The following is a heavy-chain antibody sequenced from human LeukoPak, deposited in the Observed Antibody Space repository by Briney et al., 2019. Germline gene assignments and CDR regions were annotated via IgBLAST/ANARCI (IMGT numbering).Heavy chain of an antibody. V-gene: IGHV5-51*01. Sequence: GESLKISCKGSGYSFTSYWIGWVRQMPGKGLEWMGIIYPGDSDITYSPSFQGQVTISADKSLTTAYLQWSGLKASDTATYYCARRVSYDAFDLWGQGTMVTVSS. CDR3: ARRVSYDAFDL. CDR1: GYSFTSYW. D-gene: IGHD2-8*01. CDR2: IYPGDSDI. J-gene: IGHJ3*01.